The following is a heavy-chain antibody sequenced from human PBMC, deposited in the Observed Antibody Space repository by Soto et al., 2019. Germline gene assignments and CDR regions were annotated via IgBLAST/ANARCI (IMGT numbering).Heavy chain of an antibody. J-gene: IGHJ6*02. CDR1: GYTFTSYA. V-gene: IGHV1-46*01. CDR3: ARRYYYDSSGSRPSYGMDV. D-gene: IGHD3-22*01. Sequence: ASVKVSCKASGYTFTSYAMHWVRQAPGQGLERMGIINPSGGSTSYAQKFQGRVTMTRDTSTSTVYMELSSLRSEDTAVYYCARRYYYDSSGSRPSYGMDVWGQGTTVTVSS. CDR2: INPSGGST.